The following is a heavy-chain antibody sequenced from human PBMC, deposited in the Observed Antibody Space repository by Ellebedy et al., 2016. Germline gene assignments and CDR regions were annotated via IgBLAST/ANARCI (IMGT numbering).Heavy chain of an antibody. CDR2: ISGDGGST. Sequence: GGSLRLSXATSGFTFRNFFMSWVRQTPGKGLEWVATISGDGGSTNFADSVKGRFTISRDNSKNTLYLQMNSLRAEDTAVYYCAKDDMVRGLIAYYYGMDVWGQGTTVTVSS. J-gene: IGHJ6*02. V-gene: IGHV3-23*01. CDR3: AKDDMVRGLIAYYYGMDV. CDR1: GFTFRNFF. D-gene: IGHD3-10*01.